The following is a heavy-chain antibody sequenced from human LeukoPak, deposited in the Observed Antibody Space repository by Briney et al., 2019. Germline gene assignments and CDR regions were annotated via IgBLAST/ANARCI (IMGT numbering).Heavy chain of an antibody. CDR2: INHSGST. Sequence: SETLSLTCAVYGGSFSGYYWSWIRQPPGKGLEWIGEINHSGSTNYNPSLKSRVTISVDTSKNQFSLKLSSVTAADTAVYYCARAHSSGWSRFDYWGQGTLVTVSS. D-gene: IGHD6-19*01. CDR1: GGSFSGYY. V-gene: IGHV4-34*01. J-gene: IGHJ4*02. CDR3: ARAHSSGWSRFDY.